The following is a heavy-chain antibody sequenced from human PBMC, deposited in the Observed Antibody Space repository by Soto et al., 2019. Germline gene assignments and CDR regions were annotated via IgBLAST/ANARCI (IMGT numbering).Heavy chain of an antibody. CDR3: ARELAAGDH. CDR2: INPASGST. V-gene: IGHV1-46*01. D-gene: IGHD6-25*01. Sequence: QVQLVQSGAEVKKPGASVKLSCRTSGYTFTHYYIHWVRQAPGQGLEWLAIINPASGSTNYAQDFLGRVTWTMDTATTTVYMDLSGLRAEDTSIFYCARELAAGDHWGQGTLVTVSS. CDR1: GYTFTHYY. J-gene: IGHJ4*02.